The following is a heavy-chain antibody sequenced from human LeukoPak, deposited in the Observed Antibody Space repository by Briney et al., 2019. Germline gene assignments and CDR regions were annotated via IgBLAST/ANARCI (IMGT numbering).Heavy chain of an antibody. J-gene: IGHJ4*02. CDR1: GFTFSSYA. D-gene: IGHD1-26*01. CDR2: ISVGGNT. V-gene: IGHV3-23*01. Sequence: GGSLRLSCAASGFTFSSYAMSWVRQAPGKGPEWVSTISVGGNTYYADSVKGRFTISRDNSKNTLYLQMNSLRAEDTAVYYCARGGSYGGVDYWGQGTLVTVSS. CDR3: ARGGSYGGVDY.